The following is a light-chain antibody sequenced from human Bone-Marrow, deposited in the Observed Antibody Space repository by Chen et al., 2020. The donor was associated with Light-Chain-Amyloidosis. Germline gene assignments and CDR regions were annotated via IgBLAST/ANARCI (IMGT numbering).Light chain of an antibody. Sequence: EIVMTQSPATLSVSPGARATLSCRASQSVSSNLAWYQQKPGQAPRLLIYGASTRATGIPAMFSGSGSGTEFTLTISSLQSEDFAVYYCQQYNNWPSWTFGQGTKVEIK. CDR1: QSVSSN. J-gene: IGKJ1*01. V-gene: IGKV3-15*01. CDR2: GAS. CDR3: QQYNNWPSWT.